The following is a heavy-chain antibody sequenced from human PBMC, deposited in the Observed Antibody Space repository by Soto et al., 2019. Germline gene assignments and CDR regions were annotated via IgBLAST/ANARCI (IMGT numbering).Heavy chain of an antibody. Sequence: ASVKVSCKASGYTFTSYGISWVRQAPGQGLEWMGWIGPFNGNTNYAQKLQGRLTMTTDTSTGTAYMELNSLKSEDTAVYYCARDSPIGSTFSGYDAIDYWGQGTLVTVSS. J-gene: IGHJ4*02. D-gene: IGHD5-12*01. CDR1: GYTFTSYG. V-gene: IGHV1-18*01. CDR2: IGPFNGNT. CDR3: ARDSPIGSTFSGYDAIDY.